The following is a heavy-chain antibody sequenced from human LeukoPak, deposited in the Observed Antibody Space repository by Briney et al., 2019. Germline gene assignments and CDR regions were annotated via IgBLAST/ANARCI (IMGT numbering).Heavy chain of an antibody. V-gene: IGHV1-69*13. CDR2: IIPIFGTA. CDR1: GYTFTSYA. J-gene: IGHJ3*02. D-gene: IGHD3-16*01. CDR3: AREPGGNDAFDI. Sequence: GASVKVSCKASGYTFTSYAMHWVRQAPGQGLEWMGGIIPIFGTANYAQKFQGRVTITADESTSTAYMELSSLRSEDTAVYYCAREPGGNDAFDIWGQGTMVTVSS.